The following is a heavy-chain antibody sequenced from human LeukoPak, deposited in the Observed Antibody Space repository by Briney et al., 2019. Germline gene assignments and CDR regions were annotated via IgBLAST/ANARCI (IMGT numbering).Heavy chain of an antibody. CDR3: ARTYSSSQIEVPYYYYYMDV. V-gene: IGHV3-21*01. CDR1: GFTFSSYS. D-gene: IGHD6-6*01. J-gene: IGHJ6*03. CDR2: ISRSSIYI. Sequence: PGGSLRLSCAASGFTFSSYSMNWVRQAPGKGLEWVSSISRSSIYIYYADSVKGRFTISRDNAKSSLYLQMNSLRAEDTAVYYCARTYSSSQIEVPYYYYYMDVWGKGTTVTVSS.